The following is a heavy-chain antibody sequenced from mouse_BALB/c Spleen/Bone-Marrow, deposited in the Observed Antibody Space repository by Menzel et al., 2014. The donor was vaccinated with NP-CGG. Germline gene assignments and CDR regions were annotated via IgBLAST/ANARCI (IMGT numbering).Heavy chain of an antibody. CDR2: ISYSGSF. D-gene: IGHD1-1*02. CDR1: GYSITSDYA. V-gene: IGHV3-2*02. CDR3: ARSGGKRYFAV. J-gene: IGHJ1*01. Sequence: VQLQQSGPGLVKPFQSLSLTCTVTGYSITSDYAWHWIRQFPGNKLEWMGYISYSGSFSYNPSLKSRISVTRDTSKNQFFLQLNSVTAEDTATYYCARSGGKRYFAVWGAGTSVTVSS.